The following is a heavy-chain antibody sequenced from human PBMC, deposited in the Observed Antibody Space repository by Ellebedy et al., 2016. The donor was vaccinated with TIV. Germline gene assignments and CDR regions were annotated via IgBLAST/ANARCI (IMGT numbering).Heavy chain of an antibody. CDR2: ITTNDE. J-gene: IGHJ4*02. D-gene: IGHD3-22*01. Sequence: GESLKISCEVSGSTLGGYWMHWVRQASGQGLVWVSRITTNDENYADSVKGRFTVSRDNAKNTVYLQMNRLRAEDTAVYYCGRILGGSGSRSEAIDYWGQGSLVIVSS. CDR1: GSTLGGYW. CDR3: GRILGGSGSRSEAIDY. V-gene: IGHV3-74*01.